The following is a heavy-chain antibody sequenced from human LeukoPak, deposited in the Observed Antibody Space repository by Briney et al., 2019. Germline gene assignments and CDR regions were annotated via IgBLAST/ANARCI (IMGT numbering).Heavy chain of an antibody. CDR1: GGSISSGDYY. Sequence: SQTLSLTCTVSGGSISSGDYYWSWIRQPPGKGLEWIGYIYYSGSTYYNPSLKSRVTISVDTSKNQFSLKLSSVTAADTAVYYCAREGYDSSGYYYLGFDYWGQGTLVTVSS. J-gene: IGHJ4*02. CDR3: AREGYDSSGYYYLGFDY. V-gene: IGHV4-30-4*01. CDR2: IYYSGST. D-gene: IGHD3-22*01.